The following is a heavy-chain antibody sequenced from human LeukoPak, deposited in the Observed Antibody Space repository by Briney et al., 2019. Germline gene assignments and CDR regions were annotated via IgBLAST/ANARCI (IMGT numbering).Heavy chain of an antibody. CDR1: GGSISSYY. CDR2: IYYSGST. Sequence: PPETLSLTCTVSGGSISSYYWSWIRQPPGKGLEWIGYIYYSGSTNYNPSLKSRVTISVDTSKNRFSLKLSSVTAADTAVYYCAREWFGSGGGPDAFDIWGQGTMVTVSS. J-gene: IGHJ3*02. CDR3: AREWFGSGGGPDAFDI. D-gene: IGHD3-10*01. V-gene: IGHV4-59*01.